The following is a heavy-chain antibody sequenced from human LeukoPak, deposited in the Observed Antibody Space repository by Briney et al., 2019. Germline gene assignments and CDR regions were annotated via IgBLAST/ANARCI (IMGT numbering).Heavy chain of an antibody. D-gene: IGHD5-24*01. CDR2: IYYSGST. CDR3: ARGEMATIEDAFDI. J-gene: IGHJ3*02. V-gene: IGHV4-39*07. Sequence: PSETLSLTCTVSGASISSSSYYWGWIRQPPGKGLEWIGSIYYSGSTYYNPSLKSRVTISVDTSKNQFSLKLSSVTAADTAVYYCARGEMATIEDAFDIWGQGTMVTVSS. CDR1: GASISSSSYY.